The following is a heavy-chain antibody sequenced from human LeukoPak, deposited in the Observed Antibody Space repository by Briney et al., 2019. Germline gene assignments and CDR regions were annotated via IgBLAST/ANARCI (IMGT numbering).Heavy chain of an antibody. CDR1: GFTYSTHA. Sequence: PGGSLRLSCVASGFTYSTHAMTWVRQAPGKGLEWVSGITGSGDSTYYADSVKGRFTISRDNSENTLFLQMNSLRAEDTAVYHCARGKGRGYNHTHLDYWGQGTLVTVSS. V-gene: IGHV3-23*01. J-gene: IGHJ4*02. D-gene: IGHD5-18*01. CDR2: ITGSGDST. CDR3: ARGKGRGYNHTHLDY.